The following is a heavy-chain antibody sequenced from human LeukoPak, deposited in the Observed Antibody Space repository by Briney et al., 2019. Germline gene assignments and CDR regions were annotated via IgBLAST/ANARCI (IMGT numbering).Heavy chain of an antibody. CDR1: GFTFSSYG. Sequence: GGSLRLSCAASGFTFSSYGMNWVRQAPGKGLEWVADINENGSEKYYVDSVKGRFTISRDNAKNSLFMQMNSLRDEDAAVYYCATSRTFDLWGQGTLVAVSS. CDR3: ATSRTFDL. J-gene: IGHJ1*01. D-gene: IGHD3-9*01. CDR2: INENGSEK. V-gene: IGHV3-7*01.